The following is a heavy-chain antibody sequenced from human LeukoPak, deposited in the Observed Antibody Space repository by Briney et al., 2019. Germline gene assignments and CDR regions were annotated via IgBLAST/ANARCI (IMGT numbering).Heavy chain of an antibody. V-gene: IGHV3-23*01. Sequence: GGSLRLSCAASGFTFSSYAMNWVRQAPGKGLEWVSAISGSGSSTYYADSVKGRFIISRDNSKNTLYLQMNSLRAEDTAVYYCAKDRWPTLQNWFDPWGQGTLVTVSS. J-gene: IGHJ5*02. CDR3: AKDRWPTLQNWFDP. D-gene: IGHD4-23*01. CDR1: GFTFSSYA. CDR2: ISGSGSST.